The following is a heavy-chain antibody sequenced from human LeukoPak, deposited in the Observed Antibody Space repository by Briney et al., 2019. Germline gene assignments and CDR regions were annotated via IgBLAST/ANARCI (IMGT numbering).Heavy chain of an antibody. V-gene: IGHV4-39*01. D-gene: IGHD3-3*01. Sequence: PSETLSLTCTVSGGSISSSSYDWGWIRQPPGKGLEWIGSIYYSGSTYYNPSLKSRVTISVDTSKNQFSLKLSSVTAADTAVYYCASYPYTPVVGFLEWFPDDPWGQGTLVTVSS. CDR1: GGSISSSSYD. CDR3: ASYPYTPVVGFLEWFPDDP. CDR2: IYYSGST. J-gene: IGHJ5*02.